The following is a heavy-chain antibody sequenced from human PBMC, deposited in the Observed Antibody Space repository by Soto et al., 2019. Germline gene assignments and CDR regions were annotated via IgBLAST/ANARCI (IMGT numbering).Heavy chain of an antibody. CDR3: ARRLQWQLRPLDS. V-gene: IGHV3-11*01. CDR1: GFIFSDYY. CDR2: INTLSSAI. Sequence: QEHLMESGGGLVKPGGSLRISCAGSGFIFSDYYITWIRRAPGKGLEWVSYINTLSSAIYYADSVKGRFTISRDNAKNSVYLQMNSLRAEDTAVYYCARRLQWQLRPLDSWGRGTLVTVSS. J-gene: IGHJ4*02. D-gene: IGHD6-19*01.